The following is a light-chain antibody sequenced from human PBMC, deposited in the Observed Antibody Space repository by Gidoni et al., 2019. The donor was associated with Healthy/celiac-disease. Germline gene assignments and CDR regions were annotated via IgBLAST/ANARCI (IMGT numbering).Light chain of an antibody. CDR1: QDISNY. CDR2: DAS. Sequence: DIQMTQSPSSLSASVGDRVTITCQASQDISNYLNWYQQKPGKAPKLLIYDASYLETGVPSRFSGSGSGTDFTFTIISLQPEDIATYYCQQYDNLPLYSFGQGTKLEIK. J-gene: IGKJ2*03. CDR3: QQYDNLPLYS. V-gene: IGKV1-33*01.